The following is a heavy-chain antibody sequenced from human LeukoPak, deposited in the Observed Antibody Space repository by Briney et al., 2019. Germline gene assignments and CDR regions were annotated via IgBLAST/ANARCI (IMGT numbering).Heavy chain of an antibody. D-gene: IGHD3-10*01. J-gene: IGHJ6*03. CDR2: VLSDGSDQ. CDR1: GFTFNSYA. CDR3: ARVSKPGWFDYYYMDV. V-gene: IGHV3-30*04. Sequence: GRSLRLSCAASGFTFNSYAMKWVRQAPGKGLEWLAVVLSDGSDQYYGDSVQGRFTVSRDNSKNTLYLQMDNLRFEDTAVYYCARVSKPGWFDYYYMDVWGKGTTV.